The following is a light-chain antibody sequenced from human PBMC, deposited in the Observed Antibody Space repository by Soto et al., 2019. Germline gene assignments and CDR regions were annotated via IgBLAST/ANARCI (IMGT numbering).Light chain of an antibody. CDR2: DAS. Sequence: SSVGDGVTIPFRASQSCRNWLAWYQQKAGKAPRLLIYDASTLQSGVPSRFSGSGSGTEFTLTISSLQPEDFATYYCQQLFDSPITFGQGTRLEIK. J-gene: IGKJ5*01. V-gene: IGKV1-5*01. CDR3: QQLFDSPIT. CDR1: QSCRNW.